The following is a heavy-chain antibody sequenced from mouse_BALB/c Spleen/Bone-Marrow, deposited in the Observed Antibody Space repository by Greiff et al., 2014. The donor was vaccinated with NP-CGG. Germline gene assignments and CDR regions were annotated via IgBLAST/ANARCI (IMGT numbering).Heavy chain of an antibody. Sequence: EVMLVESGGGLVKPGGSLKLSCAASGFTFSSYAMSWVRQTPEERLEWVATISSGGSYTYYPDSVKGRFTISRDNAKNTLYLQMSSLKSEDTAMYYCTKIYYGYDGGYYYAMDYWGQGTSVTVSS. CDR1: GFTFSSYA. CDR3: TKIYYGYDGGYYYAMDY. CDR2: ISSGGSYT. J-gene: IGHJ4*01. V-gene: IGHV5-6-4*01. D-gene: IGHD2-2*01.